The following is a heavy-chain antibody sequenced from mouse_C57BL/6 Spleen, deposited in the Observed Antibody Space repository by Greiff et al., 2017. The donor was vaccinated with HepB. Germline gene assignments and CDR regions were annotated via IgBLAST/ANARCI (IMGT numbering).Heavy chain of an antibody. CDR3: ARALYDYDSMDY. CDR1: GYTFTDYN. D-gene: IGHD2-4*01. Sequence: LVKPGASVKIPCKASGYTFTDYNMDWVKQSHGKSLEWIGDINPNNGGTIYNQKFKGKATLTVDKSSSTAYMELRSLTSEDTAVYYCARALYDYDSMDYWGQGTSVTVSS. V-gene: IGHV1-18*01. J-gene: IGHJ4*01. CDR2: INPNNGGT.